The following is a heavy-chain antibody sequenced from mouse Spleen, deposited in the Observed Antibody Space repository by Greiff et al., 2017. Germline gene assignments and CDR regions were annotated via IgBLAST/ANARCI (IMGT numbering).Heavy chain of an antibody. D-gene: IGHD1-1*01. J-gene: IGHJ3*01. Sequence: EVKLMESGGGLVKPGGSLKLSCAASGFTFSDYGMHWVRQAPEKGLEWVAYISSGSSTIYYADTVKGRFTISRDNAKNTLFLQMTSLRSEDTAMYYCARSYYYDGSYGPFAYWGQGTLVTVSA. V-gene: IGHV5-17*01. CDR3: ARSYYYDGSYGPFAY. CDR1: GFTFSDYG. CDR2: ISSGSSTI.